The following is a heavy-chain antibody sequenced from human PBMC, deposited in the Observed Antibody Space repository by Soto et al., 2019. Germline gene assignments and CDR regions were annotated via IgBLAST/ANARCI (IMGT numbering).Heavy chain of an antibody. D-gene: IGHD1-7*01. CDR2: MTPSGSSS. CDR1: GFSFSDHY. J-gene: IGHJ3*01. V-gene: IGHV3-11*01. Sequence: RGSLRLSCAASGFSFSDHYMSWIRLAPGKGMEWISYMTPSGSSSTYADSVKGRFTISRDNAKNSLYPQMNSLRGDDTAVYYCARELSRNYFAFDLWGQGTMVTVSS. CDR3: ARELSRNYFAFDL.